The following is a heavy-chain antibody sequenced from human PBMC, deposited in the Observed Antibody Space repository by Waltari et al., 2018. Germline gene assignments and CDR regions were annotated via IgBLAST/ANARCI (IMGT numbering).Heavy chain of an antibody. Sequence: QVQLQQWGAGLLKPSETLSLTCAVYGGSFSGYYWSWIRPPPGKGLEWIGEINHSGSTNYNPSLKSRVTISVDTSKNQFSLKLSSVTAADTAVYYCARGARGFWSGYSYNWFDPWGQGTLVTVSS. CDR3: ARGARGFWSGYSYNWFDP. J-gene: IGHJ5*02. CDR2: INHSGST. D-gene: IGHD3-3*01. V-gene: IGHV4-34*01. CDR1: GGSFSGYY.